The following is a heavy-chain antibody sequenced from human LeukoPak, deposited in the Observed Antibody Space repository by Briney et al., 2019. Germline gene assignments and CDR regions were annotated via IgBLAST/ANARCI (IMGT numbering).Heavy chain of an antibody. D-gene: IGHD2-15*01. J-gene: IGHJ4*02. V-gene: IGHV5-51*01. Sequence: GSLKISCRGSGYSFSNYWIGWVRQMSGKGLEWMGIMYYGDSDTRYSPSLQGQVTISADKSITTADLQWSSLKASDTAMYYCARGVRSGGDSFFDIWGQGTLVTVSS. CDR1: GYSFSNYW. CDR2: MYYGDSDT. CDR3: ARGVRSGGDSFFDI.